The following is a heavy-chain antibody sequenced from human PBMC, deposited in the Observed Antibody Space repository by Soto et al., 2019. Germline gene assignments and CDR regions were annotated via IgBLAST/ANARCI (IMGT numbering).Heavy chain of an antibody. J-gene: IGHJ5*02. CDR3: ASGYYGDYVFNWFDP. CDR1: GFPFSTYA. Sequence: GGSLRLCCAASGFPFSTYAMSWVRQAPGKGLEWVSAISGSGGTTYYADSVKGRFTISRDNSKNTLYLQMNSLRAEDTALYYCASGYYGDYVFNWFDPWGQGTLVTVSS. D-gene: IGHD4-17*01. CDR2: ISGSGGTT. V-gene: IGHV3-23*01.